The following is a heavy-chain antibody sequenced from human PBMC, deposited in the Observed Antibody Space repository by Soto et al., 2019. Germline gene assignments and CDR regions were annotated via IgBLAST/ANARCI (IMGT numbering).Heavy chain of an antibody. D-gene: IGHD2-2*01. CDR2: ISFDGSKK. CDR3: ARSHCSTTSCSVALGH. J-gene: IGHJ4*02. Sequence: TGGSRRLSCAASGFTFESYGMHRVRQAPGKGLEWVAVISFDGSKKYYADSVKGRFTISRDNSKNTLYLKMNSLRAEDTAVYYCARSHCSTTSCSVALGHWGQGTLVTVSS. V-gene: IGHV3-30*03. CDR1: GFTFESYG.